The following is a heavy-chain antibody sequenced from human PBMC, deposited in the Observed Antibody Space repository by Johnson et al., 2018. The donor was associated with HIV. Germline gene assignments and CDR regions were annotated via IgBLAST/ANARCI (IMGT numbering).Heavy chain of an antibody. J-gene: IGHJ3*02. CDR1: GFTFSSYG. V-gene: IGHV3-72*01. Sequence: VQLVESGGGLVQPGRSLRLSCAASGFTFSSYGMHWVRQAPGKGLEWVGRTTDKLNSFTTKYAASVKGRFTISRDDSKKSLYLQINSLRVEDTAVYYCARDRDRLNWNYGALDIWGQGTMVTVSS. CDR2: TTDKLNSFTT. D-gene: IGHD1-7*01. CDR3: ARDRDRLNWNYGALDI.